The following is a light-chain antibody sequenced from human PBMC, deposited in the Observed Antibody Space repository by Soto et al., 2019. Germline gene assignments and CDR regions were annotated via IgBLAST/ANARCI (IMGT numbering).Light chain of an antibody. Sequence: QSVLTQPPSASGSPGQSVTISCTGTSSDVGGYNYVSWYQQHPGKAPKLMIYEVSKRPSGVPDRFSGSKSGNTASLTVSGLQAEDEAAYYCSSYAGSNNLGVFGGGTTLTVL. CDR2: EVS. V-gene: IGLV2-8*01. CDR1: SSDVGGYNY. CDR3: SSYAGSNNLGV. J-gene: IGLJ2*01.